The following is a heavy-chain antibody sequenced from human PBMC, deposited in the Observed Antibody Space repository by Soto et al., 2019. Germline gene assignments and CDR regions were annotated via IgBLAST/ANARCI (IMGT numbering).Heavy chain of an antibody. CDR1: GYSSTSY. CDR2: IRTKLNRYSS. D-gene: IGHD2-2*01. CDR3: ASSTTSCHGGVCSLDY. Sequence: PGESLKISCKGSGYSSTSYMDWVRQAPGKGLEWVGRIRTKLNRYSSDYAAAVAGRFTISREDSRNSLYLQMNSLRSEDTAVYYCASSTTSCHGGVCSLDYWGQGTMVTVSS. V-gene: IGHV3-72*01. J-gene: IGHJ4*02.